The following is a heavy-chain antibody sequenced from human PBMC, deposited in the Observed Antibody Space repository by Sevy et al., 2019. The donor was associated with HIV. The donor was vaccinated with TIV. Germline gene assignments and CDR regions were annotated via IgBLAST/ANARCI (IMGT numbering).Heavy chain of an antibody. CDR2: ISPSGSPI. V-gene: IGHV3-48*03. J-gene: IGHJ6*02. Sequence: GGSLRLSCAASGFTLSNFVMNWVRQAPGKGLEWVSYISPSGSPIYYADSVKDRFTISRDNAKNQLYLQMNSLRPDDTGLYYCARDCVASTLTMDVWGQGTTVTVSS. CDR3: ARDCVASTLTMDV. CDR1: GFTLSNFV.